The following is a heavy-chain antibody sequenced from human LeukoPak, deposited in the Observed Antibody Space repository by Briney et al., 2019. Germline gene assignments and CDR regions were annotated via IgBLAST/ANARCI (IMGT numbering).Heavy chain of an antibody. J-gene: IGHJ5*02. Sequence: PSETLSLTCTVSGGSISSYYWSWIRQPPGKGLEWIGYIYYSGSTNYNPSLKSRITISVDTSKNQFSLKLSSVTAADTAVYYCARMSSAWPPGWFDPWGQGTQVTVSS. CDR3: ARMSSAWPPGWFDP. CDR2: IYYSGST. CDR1: GGSISSYY. D-gene: IGHD6-19*01. V-gene: IGHV4-59*08.